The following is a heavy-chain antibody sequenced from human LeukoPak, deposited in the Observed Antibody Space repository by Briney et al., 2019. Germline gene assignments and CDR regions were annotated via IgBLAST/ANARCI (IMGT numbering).Heavy chain of an antibody. CDR2: IYSGGNI. CDR3: ASRHCSGGGCYFAGADPFDY. J-gene: IGHJ4*02. CDR1: GLTVSSTY. D-gene: IGHD2-15*01. Sequence: GGSLRLSCAASGLTVSSTYMSWVRQAPGKGLEWVSVIYSGGNIYYIDSVKGRFTISRDTSKNTLYLQMSSLRAEDTAVYFCASRHCSGGGCYFAGADPFDYWGQGTLVTVSS. V-gene: IGHV3-53*01.